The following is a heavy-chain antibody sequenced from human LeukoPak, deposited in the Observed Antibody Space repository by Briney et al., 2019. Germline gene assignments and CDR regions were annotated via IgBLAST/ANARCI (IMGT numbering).Heavy chain of an antibody. CDR3: ARDQGLFDY. CDR1: GFIFSSYS. D-gene: IGHD3-16*01. V-gene: IGHV3-7*01. J-gene: IGHJ4*02. CDR2: IKQDGSEK. Sequence: GGSLRLSCAASGFIFSSYSMSWVRQAPGKGLEWVANIKQDGSEKYYVDSVKGRFTISRDNTKNSLYLQMNSLRDEDTAVYYCARDQGLFDYWGQGTLVTVSS.